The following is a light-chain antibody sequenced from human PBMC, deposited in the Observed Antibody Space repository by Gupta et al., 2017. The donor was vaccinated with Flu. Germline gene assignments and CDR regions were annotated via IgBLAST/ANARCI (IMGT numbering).Light chain of an antibody. V-gene: IGLV1-44*01. CDR3: AAWDDSLNGPWV. CDR1: SSKSGSNT. J-gene: IGLJ3*02. Sequence: QSVLTQPTSASGTPEQRPNHSFSGISSKSGSNTLNWYQQLPGTAPKVLIYSNNQRPSGVADLFSGSTSGTSASLAIGGLQSEDAADYYCAAWDDSLNGPWVFGGGTKLTVL. CDR2: SNN.